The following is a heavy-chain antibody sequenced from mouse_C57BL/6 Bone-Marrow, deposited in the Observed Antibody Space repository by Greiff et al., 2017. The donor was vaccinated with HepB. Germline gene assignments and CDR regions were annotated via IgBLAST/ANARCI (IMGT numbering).Heavy chain of an antibody. J-gene: IGHJ4*01. CDR2: ISNLAYSI. V-gene: IGHV5-15*01. D-gene: IGHD1-1*01. CDR3: ARPYYYGSSWDYYAMDY. CDR1: GFTFSDYG. Sequence: DVKLVESGGGLVQPGGSLKLSCAASGFTFSDYGMAWVRQAPRKGPEWVAFISNLAYSIYYADTVTGRFTISRENAKNTLYLEMSSLRSEDTAMYYCARPYYYGSSWDYYAMDYWGQGTSVTVSS.